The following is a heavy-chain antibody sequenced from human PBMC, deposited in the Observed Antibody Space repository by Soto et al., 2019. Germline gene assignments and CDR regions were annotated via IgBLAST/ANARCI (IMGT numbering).Heavy chain of an antibody. CDR2: IYYSGST. D-gene: IGHD6-6*01. CDR3: ARYSSSWNDH. CDR1: CGSVSIVSYY. Sequence: QVHLQESGTGLVKPSETLSLTCTVSCGSVSIVSYYWRWIRHPPGKGLEWIGYIYYSGSTHYIPSLKSRVTLSVDTSQTLSSLKLSSVTAADTAVYYCARYSSSWNDHLGQGPLVTVSP. J-gene: IGHJ5*02. V-gene: IGHV4-61*01.